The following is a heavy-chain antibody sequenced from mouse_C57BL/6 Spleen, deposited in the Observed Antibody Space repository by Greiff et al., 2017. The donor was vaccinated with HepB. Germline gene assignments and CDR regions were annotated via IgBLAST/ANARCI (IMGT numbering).Heavy chain of an antibody. CDR3: AIYYDYDYAMDY. Sequence: EVKLVESGGGLVKPGGSLKLSCAASGFTFSSYAMSWVRQTPEKRLEWVATISDGGSYTYYPDNVKGRFTISRDNAKNNLYLQMSHLKSEDTAMYYCAIYYDYDYAMDYWGQGTSVTVSS. D-gene: IGHD2-4*01. V-gene: IGHV5-4*03. CDR1: GFTFSSYA. CDR2: ISDGGSYT. J-gene: IGHJ4*01.